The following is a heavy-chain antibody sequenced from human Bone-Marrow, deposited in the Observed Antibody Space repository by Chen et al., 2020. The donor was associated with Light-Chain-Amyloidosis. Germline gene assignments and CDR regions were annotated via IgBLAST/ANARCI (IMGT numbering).Heavy chain of an antibody. CDR3: TRAWRSTSDGRHDAFDI. J-gene: IGHJ3*02. V-gene: IGHV4-34*01. CDR1: NGAFGDDY. Sequence: QVELQQWGAGLLKPSETLSLTCGIHNGAFGDDYWTWIRQPPGKGLQWIAEINHSGSANYNSSLKSRTTISVDKSKNQFSLKLSSVTAADTAMYFCTRAWRSTSDGRHDAFDIWGQGTMVTVSS. D-gene: IGHD2-2*01. CDR2: INHSGSA.